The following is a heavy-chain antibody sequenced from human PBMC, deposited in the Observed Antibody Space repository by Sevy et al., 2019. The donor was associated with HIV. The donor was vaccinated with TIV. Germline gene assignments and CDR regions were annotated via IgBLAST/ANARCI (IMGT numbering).Heavy chain of an antibody. J-gene: IGHJ4*02. CDR3: AKDRRVSSSWGYFDY. Sequence: GGFLRLSCAASGFTFDDYAMHWVRQAPGKGLEWVSGISWNSGSIGYADSVKGRFTISRDNAKNSLYLQMNSLRAEDTALYYCAKDRRVSSSWGYFDYWGQGTLVTVSS. D-gene: IGHD6-13*01. V-gene: IGHV3-9*01. CDR1: GFTFDDYA. CDR2: ISWNSGSI.